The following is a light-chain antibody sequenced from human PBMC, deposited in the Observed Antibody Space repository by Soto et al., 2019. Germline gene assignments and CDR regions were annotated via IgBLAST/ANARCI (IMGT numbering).Light chain of an antibody. J-gene: IGLJ1*01. CDR1: SSDVGGYNY. Sequence: QSALTQPPSASGSPGQSVAISCTGTSSDVGGYNYVSWYQQHPGKAPKLMIYEVNKRPSGVPDRFSGSKSGNTASLTVSGLQAEDEADYYCLSYSSSTSPYVLGTATKVTVL. CDR2: EVN. CDR3: LSYSSSTSPYV. V-gene: IGLV2-8*01.